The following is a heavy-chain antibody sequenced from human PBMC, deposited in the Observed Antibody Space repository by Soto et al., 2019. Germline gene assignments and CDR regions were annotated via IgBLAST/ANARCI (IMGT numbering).Heavy chain of an antibody. CDR2: FDGEDGQT. V-gene: IGHV1-24*01. CDR1: GYSFSEMS. D-gene: IGHD2-2*01. Sequence: GASVKVSCKVSGYSFSEMSMHWVRQTPEKGLEWMGSFDGEDGQTMYAQKFQGRVTMTEDTSADTAYMELRSLRSDDTAVYYCARDLGLIVVVPAAEYNWFDPWGQGTLVTVSS. CDR3: ARDLGLIVVVPAAEYNWFDP. J-gene: IGHJ5*02.